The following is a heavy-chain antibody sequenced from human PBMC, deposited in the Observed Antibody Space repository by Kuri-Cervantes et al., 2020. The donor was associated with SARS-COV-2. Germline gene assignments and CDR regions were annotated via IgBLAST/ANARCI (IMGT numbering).Heavy chain of an antibody. D-gene: IGHD2-2*01. CDR1: GFTFGDYA. CDR2: IRSKAYGGTT. Sequence: GESLNISCAASGFTFGDYAMSGLRQAPGKVVEWVGFIRSKAYGGTTEYAASVKGRFTITRDDSKSIDFLQMNSLKTEDTAVYYCTRDSCSSTSCYFIDYWGQGTLVTVSS. CDR3: TRDSCSSTSCYFIDY. V-gene: IGHV3-49*03. J-gene: IGHJ4*02.